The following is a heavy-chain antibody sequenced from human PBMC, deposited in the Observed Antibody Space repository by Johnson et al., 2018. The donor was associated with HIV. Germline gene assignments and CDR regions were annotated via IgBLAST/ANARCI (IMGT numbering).Heavy chain of an antibody. CDR2: ILNDGTNQ. CDR3: VKMYYNFWSGYSAQMDAFDV. CDR1: GFTFSNYG. D-gene: IGHD3-3*01. Sequence: MRLVESGGGVVQPGRSLRLSCAASGFTFSNYGMHWVRQSPGRGLEWVAVILNDGTNQFYADSVKGRFTISRDNSKNTLYLEMYSLRVEDTAVYYCVKMYYNFWSGYSAQMDAFDVWGQGTMVTVSS. J-gene: IGHJ3*01. V-gene: IGHV3-30*18.